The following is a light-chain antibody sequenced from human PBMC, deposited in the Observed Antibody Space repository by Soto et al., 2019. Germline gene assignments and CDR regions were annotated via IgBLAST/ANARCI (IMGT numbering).Light chain of an antibody. Sequence: DIQITQSPSSLSASVVDRVTITCRASQSISSWLAWYQQKPGKAPKLLIYAASSLQSGVPSRFSGSGSGTDFTLTISRLQPEDFATYYCLQLYNFSWTFGQGTKVDI. CDR3: LQLYNFSWT. CDR1: QSISSW. J-gene: IGKJ1*01. CDR2: AAS. V-gene: IGKV1-12*01.